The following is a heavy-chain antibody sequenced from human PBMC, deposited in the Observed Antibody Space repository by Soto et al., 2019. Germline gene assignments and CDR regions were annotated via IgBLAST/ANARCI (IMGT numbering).Heavy chain of an antibody. CDR1: GFTFSVYS. Sequence: EVQLVESGGDLVQRGGSLRLSCVASGFTFSVYSMNWVRQAPGKGLEWFSYITSDTKTIKYADSGKGRCTISRDNAKNSVYLQMNSLRDEDTAVYYCARSVEGQFDYWGQGTVVTVSS. CDR3: ARSVEGQFDY. CDR2: ITSDTKTI. V-gene: IGHV3-48*02. J-gene: IGHJ4*02. D-gene: IGHD6-19*01.